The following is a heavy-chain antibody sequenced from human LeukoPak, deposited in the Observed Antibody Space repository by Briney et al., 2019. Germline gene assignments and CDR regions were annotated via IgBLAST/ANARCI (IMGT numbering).Heavy chain of an antibody. Sequence: PGGSLRLSCAASGFTFSSYAMSWVRQAPGKGLEWVSAISGSGGSTYYADSVKGRFTISRDNSKNTLYLQMNSLRAEDTAVYYCAKDWSMSSGWSPWFDPWGQGTLVTVSS. D-gene: IGHD6-19*01. V-gene: IGHV3-23*01. J-gene: IGHJ5*02. CDR1: GFTFSSYA. CDR3: AKDWSMSSGWSPWFDP. CDR2: ISGSGGST.